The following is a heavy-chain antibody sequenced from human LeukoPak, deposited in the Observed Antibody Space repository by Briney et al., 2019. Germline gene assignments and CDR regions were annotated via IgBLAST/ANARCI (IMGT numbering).Heavy chain of an antibody. D-gene: IGHD5-12*01. Sequence: SVTLSLTCTVSGGSISNYYWSWIRQPPGKGLEWIAYIYYSGSTNYNPSLKSRVTISVDTSKNQFSLKLSSVTAADTAVYYCARDYSGIRFDYWGQGTLVTVSS. CDR1: GGSISNYY. V-gene: IGHV4-59*01. J-gene: IGHJ4*02. CDR2: IYYSGST. CDR3: ARDYSGIRFDY.